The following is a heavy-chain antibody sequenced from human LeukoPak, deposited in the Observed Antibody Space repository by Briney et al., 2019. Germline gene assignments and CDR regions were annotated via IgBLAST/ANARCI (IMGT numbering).Heavy chain of an antibody. V-gene: IGHV4-30-2*01. D-gene: IGHD3/OR15-3a*01. CDR1: GGSISSGGYY. J-gene: IGHJ4*02. Sequence: SETLSPTCTVSGGSISSGGYYWSWIRQPPGKGLEWIGYIYHSGSTYYNPSLKSRVTISVDRSKNQFSLKLSSVTAADTAVYYCARDRDWNYFDYWGQGTLVTVSS. CDR3: ARDRDWNYFDY. CDR2: IYHSGST.